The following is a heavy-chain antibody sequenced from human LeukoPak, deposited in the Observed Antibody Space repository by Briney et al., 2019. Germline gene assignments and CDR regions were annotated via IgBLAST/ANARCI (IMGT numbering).Heavy chain of an antibody. CDR2: IYYTGSP. Sequence: SETLSLTCTVSGGSINSSSYYWVWIHQPPGKGLEWIGTIYYTGSPYYNPSLKSRVTISIDTSKNQFSLKLSSVTAADTAVYYCARRGGYYGSGKTYWFDPWGQGTLVTVSS. J-gene: IGHJ5*02. V-gene: IGHV4-39*01. D-gene: IGHD3-10*01. CDR1: GGSINSSSYY. CDR3: ARRGGYYGSGKTYWFDP.